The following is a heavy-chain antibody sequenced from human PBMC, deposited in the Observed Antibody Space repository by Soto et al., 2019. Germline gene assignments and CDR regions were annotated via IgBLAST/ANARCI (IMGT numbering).Heavy chain of an antibody. CDR1: GFTFSSYA. V-gene: IGHV3-23*01. CDR3: AKRRGAGGHFDY. J-gene: IGHJ4*02. CDR2: VSIGGST. Sequence: GGSLRLSCAASGFTFSSYAMGWVRQGPGEGLGWVAVVSIGGSTHYADSVRGRFTISRDNSKNTLSLQMNSLTAEDTAVYFCAKRRGAGGHFDYWGQGALVTVS. D-gene: IGHD2-15*01.